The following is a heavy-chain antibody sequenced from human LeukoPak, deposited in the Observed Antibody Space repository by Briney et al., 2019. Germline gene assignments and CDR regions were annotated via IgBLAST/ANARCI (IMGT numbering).Heavy chain of an antibody. D-gene: IGHD3-10*01. CDR1: GFTFSSYS. CDR2: ISSSSSTI. V-gene: IGHV3-48*02. CDR3: ARGRGGGHYYGSGSYYQGYYYYGMDV. Sequence: GGSLRLSCAASGFTFSSYSMNWVRQAPGKGLEWGSYISSSSSTIYYADSVKGRFTISRDNAKNSLYLQMNSLRDEDTAVYYCARGRGGGHYYGSGSYYQGYYYYGMDVWGQGTTVTVSS. J-gene: IGHJ6*02.